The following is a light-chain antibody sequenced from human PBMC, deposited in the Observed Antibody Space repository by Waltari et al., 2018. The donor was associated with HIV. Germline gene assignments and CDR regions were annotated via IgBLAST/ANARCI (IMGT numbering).Light chain of an antibody. Sequence: SYALTQPPSVSVSPGQTARITCSGDVLPKQYTYWYQQKPGQAPVLVIYKDTERPSGIPERFSGSSSGTTVTLTISGVQAEDEAEYFCQSADTRGSNVIFGGGTEVTVL. J-gene: IGLJ2*01. CDR1: VLPKQY. CDR2: KDT. CDR3: QSADTRGSNVI. V-gene: IGLV3-25*03.